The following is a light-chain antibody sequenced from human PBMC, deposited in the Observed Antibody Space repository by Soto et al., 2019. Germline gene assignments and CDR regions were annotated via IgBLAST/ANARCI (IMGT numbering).Light chain of an antibody. CDR2: DAS. Sequence: EIVLTQSPVTLSLSPGERATLSCRASQSVTDFLAWYQQKPGQAPRLLIYDASSRATGIPDRFSGSGSGTDFTLTISRLEPEDFAVYYCQQYGSSPSTFGQGTRLEIK. CDR3: QQYGSSPST. J-gene: IGKJ5*01. V-gene: IGKV3-20*01. CDR1: QSVTDF.